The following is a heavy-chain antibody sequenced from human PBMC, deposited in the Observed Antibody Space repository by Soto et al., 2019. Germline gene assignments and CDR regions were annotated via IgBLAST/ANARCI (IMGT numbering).Heavy chain of an antibody. D-gene: IGHD2-21*02. Sequence: QVQLVEAGGGVVQPGRSLRLSCAASGFTFSKFGMHWLRQAPGRGLEWVAGISNDGSDEYYVDSVKGRFNISRDNSKITLSLQMNSLRFEDTAVYFCATDRRKWGDSPFEKWGQGTLVTVSS. J-gene: IGHJ4*02. CDR1: GFTFSKFG. CDR3: ATDRRKWGDSPFEK. CDR2: ISNDGSDE. V-gene: IGHV3-30*03.